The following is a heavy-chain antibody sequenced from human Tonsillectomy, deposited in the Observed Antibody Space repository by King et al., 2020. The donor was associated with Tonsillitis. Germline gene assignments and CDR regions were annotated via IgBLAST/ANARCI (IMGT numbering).Heavy chain of an antibody. CDR3: AKFREFNRGTFDY. J-gene: IGHJ4*02. V-gene: IGHV3-23*04. D-gene: IGHD3-16*01. CDR2: ITSSGGST. CDR1: GFTFTSHS. Sequence: VQLVESGGGLVQPGGSLRLSCAASGFTFTSHSMTWVRQAPGKGLEWVSAITSSGGSTYYADSVKGRFTISRDNSKNTLYLQMNSLTAEDTAVYYCAKFREFNRGTFDYWGQGTLVTVSS.